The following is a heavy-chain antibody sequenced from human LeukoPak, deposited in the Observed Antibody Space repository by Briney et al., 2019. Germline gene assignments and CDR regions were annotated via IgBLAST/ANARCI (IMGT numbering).Heavy chain of an antibody. CDR3: AKRMTRVTPLVFGVFDI. CDR2: ISYDGSNK. Sequence: GRSLRLSCAASGFTFSSYGMHWVRQAPGKGLEWVAVISYDGSNKYYADSVKGRFTISRDNSKNTLYLQMNSLRAEDTAVYYCAKRMTRVTPLVFGVFDIGGKGKMVPV. J-gene: IGHJ3*02. D-gene: IGHD4-23*01. CDR1: GFTFSSYG. V-gene: IGHV3-30*18.